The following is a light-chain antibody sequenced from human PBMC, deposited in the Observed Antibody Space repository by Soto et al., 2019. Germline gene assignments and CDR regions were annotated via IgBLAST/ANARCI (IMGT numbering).Light chain of an antibody. Sequence: EIVLTQSSATLSLSPGERATLSCRASQSVSSYLAWYQQKPGQAPRLLIYGASNRATGIPARFSGSGSGTDFTLTISSLEPEDFAVYYCQQRSNWPLTFGGGTKVEIK. CDR1: QSVSSY. V-gene: IGKV3-11*01. CDR3: QQRSNWPLT. J-gene: IGKJ4*01. CDR2: GAS.